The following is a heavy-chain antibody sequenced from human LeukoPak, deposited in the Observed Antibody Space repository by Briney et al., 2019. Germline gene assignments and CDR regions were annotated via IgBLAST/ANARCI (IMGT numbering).Heavy chain of an antibody. Sequence: GGSLRLSCAASGFTFSDYYMSWIRQAPGKGLEWVSGINWNGGSTGYADSVKGRFTISRDNAKNSLYLQMNSLRAEDTALYYCARGPPYYYDSSGPNYYYYMDVWGKGTTVTVSS. CDR2: INWNGGST. D-gene: IGHD3-22*01. V-gene: IGHV3-20*04. CDR1: GFTFSDYY. J-gene: IGHJ6*03. CDR3: ARGPPYYYDSSGPNYYYYMDV.